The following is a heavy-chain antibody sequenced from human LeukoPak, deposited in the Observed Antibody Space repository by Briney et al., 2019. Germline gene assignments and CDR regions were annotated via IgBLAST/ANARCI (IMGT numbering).Heavy chain of an antibody. J-gene: IGHJ4*02. V-gene: IGHV3-7*01. CDR3: AKPSRVRGVPFDY. CDR2: IKQDGSEK. D-gene: IGHD3-10*01. Sequence: GGSLRLSCAASGFTFSSYSMNWVRQAPGKGLEWVANIKQDGSEKYYADSVKGRFTISRDNSKNTLYLQMNSLRAEDTAVYYCAKPSRVRGVPFDYWGQGTLVTVSS. CDR1: GFTFSSYS.